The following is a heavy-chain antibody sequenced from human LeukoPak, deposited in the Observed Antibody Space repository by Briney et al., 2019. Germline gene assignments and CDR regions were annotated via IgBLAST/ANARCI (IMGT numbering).Heavy chain of an antibody. J-gene: IGHJ4*02. Sequence: ASVKVSCKASGYTFTSYGIFWVRQAPGQGLEWMGWISAYNGNTNYAQRLQGRVTMTTDTSTSTAYMELSRLRSDDTAVYYCAREGYYDSSGYYFGYWGQGTLVTVSS. D-gene: IGHD3-22*01. CDR1: GYTFTSYG. CDR3: AREGYYDSSGYYFGY. V-gene: IGHV1-18*01. CDR2: ISAYNGNT.